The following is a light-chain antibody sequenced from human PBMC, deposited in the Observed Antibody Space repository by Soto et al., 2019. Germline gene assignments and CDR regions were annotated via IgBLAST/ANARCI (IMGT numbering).Light chain of an antibody. CDR2: NAS. CDR3: QQRSNYLYHT. CDR1: QSVSSC. J-gene: IGKJ3*01. V-gene: IGKV3-11*01. Sequence: EIVLTQSPATLSLSPGERATLSCRASQSVSSCLAWYQQKPGQAPRLLIYNASTRATGIPARFRCSGSGTGLTFTITSLKPQPFAIYYCQQRSNYLYHTFGPGTRVDIK.